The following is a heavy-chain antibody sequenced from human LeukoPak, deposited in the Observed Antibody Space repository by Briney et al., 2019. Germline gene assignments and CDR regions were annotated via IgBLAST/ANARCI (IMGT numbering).Heavy chain of an antibody. Sequence: GGSLRLSCAASGFMFSSYAMSWVRQAPGKGLEWVPGISYSGGGTYYADSVKGRLTISRDNSKNTLSLQMNSLRAEDTAVYYCAKGGSSGWSGSRFDYWGQGTLVTVSS. J-gene: IGHJ4*02. CDR2: ISYSGGGT. D-gene: IGHD6-19*01. CDR3: AKGGSSGWSGSRFDY. V-gene: IGHV3-23*01. CDR1: GFMFSSYA.